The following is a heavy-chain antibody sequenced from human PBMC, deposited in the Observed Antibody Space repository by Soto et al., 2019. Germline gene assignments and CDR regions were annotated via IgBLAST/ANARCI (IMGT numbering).Heavy chain of an antibody. D-gene: IGHD6-6*01. V-gene: IGHV1-18*01. J-gene: IGHJ3*02. CDR3: ARAPLYSTSPKSAFDI. CDR1: GYTFTSYG. Sequence: APGKVPSKASGYTFTSYGISWVGQAPGQGLEWMGWISTYNGNPNHAQKLQGRVTMTTDTSTSTAYMELRSLRSDDTAVFYCARAPLYSTSPKSAFDIWGQGTVVTVSS. CDR2: ISTYNGNP.